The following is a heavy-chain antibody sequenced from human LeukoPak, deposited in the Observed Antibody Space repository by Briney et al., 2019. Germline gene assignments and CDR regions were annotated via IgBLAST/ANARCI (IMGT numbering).Heavy chain of an antibody. D-gene: IGHD2-2*01. CDR2: ISGSGGST. Sequence: GGSLRLSCAASGFTFSSYAMSWVRQAPGKGLEWVSAISGSGGSTYYADSVKGRFTISRDNSKNTLYLQMNSLRAEDTAVYYCAKDIGFVVLPAARTPFDYWGQGTLVTVSS. V-gene: IGHV3-23*01. CDR3: AKDIGFVVLPAARTPFDY. J-gene: IGHJ4*02. CDR1: GFTFSSYA.